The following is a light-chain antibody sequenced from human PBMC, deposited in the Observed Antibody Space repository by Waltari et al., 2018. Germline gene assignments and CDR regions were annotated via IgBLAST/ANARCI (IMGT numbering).Light chain of an antibody. Sequence: EIVLTQSPCTLAFSPVERATLSCRASQSITRNNLAWYQQIPGQAPRLLIYDASSRATGIPDRFSGSGSGTDFTLTVSRLEPADFAVYYCQQYGSSPWTFGQGTKVEIK. CDR1: QSITRNN. V-gene: IGKV3-20*01. CDR2: DAS. CDR3: QQYGSSPWT. J-gene: IGKJ1*01.